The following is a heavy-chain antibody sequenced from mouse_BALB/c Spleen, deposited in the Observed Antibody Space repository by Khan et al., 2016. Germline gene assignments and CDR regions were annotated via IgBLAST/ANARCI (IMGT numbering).Heavy chain of an antibody. D-gene: IGHD2-4*01. Sequence: EVQLQESGPSLVKPSQTLSLTCSVTGASITSGYWNWIRKFPGNKLEYMGYISYSGSTYYNPSLTSRISITRDTSKNQYYLQLNSVTSEDTATYYCANGYDFDWDYYALDYWGQGTSVTVSS. CDR2: ISYSGST. CDR1: GASITSGY. CDR3: ANGYDFDWDYYALDY. V-gene: IGHV3-8*02. J-gene: IGHJ4*01.